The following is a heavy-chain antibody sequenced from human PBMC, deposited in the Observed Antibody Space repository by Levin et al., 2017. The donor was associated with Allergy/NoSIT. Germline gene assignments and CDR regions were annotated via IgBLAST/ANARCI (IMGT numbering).Heavy chain of an antibody. CDR2: IYYSGST. J-gene: IGHJ4*02. Sequence: PSQTLSLTCTVSGGSISSGGYYWSWIRQHPGKGLEWIGYIYYSGSTYYNPSLKSRVTISVDTSKNQFSLKLSSVTAADTAVYYCARVGRDIVATTPMYYFDYWGQGTLVTVSS. D-gene: IGHD5-12*01. V-gene: IGHV4-31*03. CDR3: ARVGRDIVATTPMYYFDY. CDR1: GGSISSGGYY.